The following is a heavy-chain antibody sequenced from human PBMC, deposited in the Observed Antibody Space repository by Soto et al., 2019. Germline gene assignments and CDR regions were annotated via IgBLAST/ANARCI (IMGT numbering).Heavy chain of an antibody. CDR2: MNPNSGNT. CDR3: ARGRSSSWYPTYYYYGMDV. V-gene: IGHV1-8*01. CDR1: GYTFTSYD. J-gene: IGHJ6*02. Sequence: ASVKVSCKASGYTFTSYDITWVRQATGQGLEWMGWMNPNSGNTGYAQKFQGRVTMTRNTSISTAYMELSSLRSEDTAVYYCARGRSSSWYPTYYYYGMDVWGQGTTVTVSS. D-gene: IGHD6-13*01.